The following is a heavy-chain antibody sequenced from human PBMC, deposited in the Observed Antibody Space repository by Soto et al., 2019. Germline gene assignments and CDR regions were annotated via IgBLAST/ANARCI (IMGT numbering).Heavy chain of an antibody. J-gene: IGHJ6*02. CDR1: GYSFTSYW. D-gene: IGHD5-18*01. CDR3: ARHVGIPDYYDGMDV. Sequence: GESLKISCKGSGYSFTSYWISWVRQMPGKGLEWMGRIDPSDSYTNYSPSFQGHVTISADKSITTAYLQWNSLKASDTAMYYCARHVGIPDYYDGMDVWGQGTTVTVSS. CDR2: IDPSDSYT. V-gene: IGHV5-10-1*01.